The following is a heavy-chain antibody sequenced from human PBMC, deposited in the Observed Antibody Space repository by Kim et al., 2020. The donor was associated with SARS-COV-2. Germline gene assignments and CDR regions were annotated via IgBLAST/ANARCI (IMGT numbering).Heavy chain of an antibody. V-gene: IGHV1-46*01. CDR2: INPSGGST. CDR1: GYTFTSYY. J-gene: IGHJ4*02. D-gene: IGHD2-2*01. CDR3: ARSFNGYCSSTSCYFSGESYDY. Sequence: ASVKVSCKASGYTFTSYYMHWVRQAPGQGLEWMGIINPSGGSTSYAQKFQGRVTMTRDTSTSTVYMELSSLRSEDTAVYYCARSFNGYCSSTSCYFSGESYDYWGQGTLVTVSS.